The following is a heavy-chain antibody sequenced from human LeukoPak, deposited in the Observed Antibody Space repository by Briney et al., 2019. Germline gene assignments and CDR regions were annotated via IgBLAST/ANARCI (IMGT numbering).Heavy chain of an antibody. D-gene: IGHD6-19*01. V-gene: IGHV3-74*01. CDR3: ARGGPVTGPPGSFDY. Sequence: GGSLRLSCAASGFTFSSYWMHWVRQAPGKGLVWVSRINSDGGSITYADSVKGRFTISRDNAKNTLYLQMSSLRAEDTAVYYCARGGPVTGPPGSFDYWGQGSLVTVSS. J-gene: IGHJ4*02. CDR2: INSDGGSI. CDR1: GFTFSSYW.